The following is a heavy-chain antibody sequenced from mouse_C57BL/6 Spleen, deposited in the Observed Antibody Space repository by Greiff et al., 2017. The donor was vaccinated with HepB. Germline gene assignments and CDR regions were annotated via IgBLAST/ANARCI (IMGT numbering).Heavy chain of an antibody. Sequence: VQLQQSGAELVMPGASVKLSCKASGYTFTSYWMHWVKQRPGQGLEWIGEIDPSDSYTNYNQKFKGKSKLTVDKSSSTAYMQLSSLTSEDSAFYYCARFYSNYGDYWGQGTTLTVSS. CDR2: IDPSDSYT. V-gene: IGHV1-69*01. CDR3: ARFYSNYGDY. J-gene: IGHJ2*01. CDR1: GYTFTSYW. D-gene: IGHD2-5*01.